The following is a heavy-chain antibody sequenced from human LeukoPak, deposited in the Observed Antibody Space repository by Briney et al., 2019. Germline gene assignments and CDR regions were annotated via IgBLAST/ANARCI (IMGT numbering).Heavy chain of an antibody. J-gene: IGHJ4*02. CDR1: GGSISSYY. Sequence: SETLSLTCTVSGGSISSYYWSWIRQPPGKGLEWIGYISYSGTTNYNPSLKSRVTISVDTSKNQFSLRLSSVTAADTAVYYCARDRFGEYYDYWGQGTLVTVSS. CDR2: ISYSGTT. V-gene: IGHV4-59*01. CDR3: ARDRFGEYYDY. D-gene: IGHD3-10*01.